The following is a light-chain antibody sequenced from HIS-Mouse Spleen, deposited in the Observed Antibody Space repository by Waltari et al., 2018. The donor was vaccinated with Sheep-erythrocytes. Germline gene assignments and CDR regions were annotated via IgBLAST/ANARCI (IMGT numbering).Light chain of an antibody. CDR2: EGS. Sequence: QSALTQPASVSGSPGQSITIPCTGTSSDVGSYNLVSWYQQHPGKAPKRMIHEGSKRPSGVSNRFSGSKSGNTASLTISGLQAEDEADYYCCSYAGSSTLVFGGGTKLTVL. J-gene: IGLJ2*01. CDR3: CSYAGSSTLV. CDR1: SSDVGSYNL. V-gene: IGLV2-23*01.